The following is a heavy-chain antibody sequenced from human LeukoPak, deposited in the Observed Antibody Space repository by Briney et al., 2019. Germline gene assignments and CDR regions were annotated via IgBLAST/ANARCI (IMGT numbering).Heavy chain of an antibody. D-gene: IGHD4-23*01. CDR3: VRGGWELDY. Sequence: GGSLRLSCAASGFTFQYYWMAWVRQAPGMGLEWVAHIKEDGTQKFYVDSVRGRFTISKDDARNALYLQMNGLRDEDTAIYYCVRGGWELDYWGQGTLVIVSS. CDR2: IKEDGTQK. CDR1: GFTFQYYW. J-gene: IGHJ4*02. V-gene: IGHV3-7*01.